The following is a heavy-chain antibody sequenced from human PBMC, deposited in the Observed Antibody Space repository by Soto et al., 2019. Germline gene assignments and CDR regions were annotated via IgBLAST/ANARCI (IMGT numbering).Heavy chain of an antibody. CDR3: AWGSMNLDP. J-gene: IGHJ5*02. Sequence: EVQLLESGGGLVRPGGSLRLSCAASGFSFSNAWLNWVRQTPGKGLEWVGRIKSKTDGGTTDYAAPVKGRFIISRDDSKNSLYLQMNRLKTDDTAVYYYAWGSMNLDPWGPGTLVNVSS. CDR1: GFSFSNAW. CDR2: IKSKTDGGTT. V-gene: IGHV3-15*07. D-gene: IGHD3-16*01.